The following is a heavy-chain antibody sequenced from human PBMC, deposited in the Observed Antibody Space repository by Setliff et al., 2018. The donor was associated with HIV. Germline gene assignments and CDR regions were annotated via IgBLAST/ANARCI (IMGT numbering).Heavy chain of an antibody. Sequence: GGSLRLSCEASRFAFNTYALHWVRQAPGKGLEWVSYISSSSSTIYYADSVKGRFTISRDNAKNTVYLQMDSLRAEDTAVYYCARAAYYNGLDVWGQGTTVTVSS. CDR2: ISSSSSTI. V-gene: IGHV3-48*01. CDR3: ARAAYYNGLDV. CDR1: RFAFNTYA. D-gene: IGHD3-10*01. J-gene: IGHJ6*02.